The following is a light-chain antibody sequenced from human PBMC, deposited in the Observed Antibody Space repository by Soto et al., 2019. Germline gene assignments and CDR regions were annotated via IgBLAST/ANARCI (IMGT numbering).Light chain of an antibody. CDR2: ETS. CDR1: TGNVTRGLF. Sequence: QPVLTQEPSLTVSPGWTVTLTCSSSTGNVTRGLFPYWLQQKPGQAPRTLMYETSDKNSWTPGRFSGSLLGGKGALTRSGAQPEDDATYYCLLSYPDALQVFGGGTQLTVL. V-gene: IGLV7-46*01. J-gene: IGLJ3*02. CDR3: LLSYPDALQV.